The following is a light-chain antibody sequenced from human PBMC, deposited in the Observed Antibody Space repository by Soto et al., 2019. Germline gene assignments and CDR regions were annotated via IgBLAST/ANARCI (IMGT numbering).Light chain of an antibody. CDR2: EVS. V-gene: IGLV2-14*01. CDR3: SSFAGSYTHV. J-gene: IGLJ1*01. Sequence: QSALTQPASVSGSPGQSITISCTGTSSDVGGYDYVSWYQQHPGKAPKLIIYEVSKRPSGVPNRFSGSKSGNTASLTISGLQAEDEADYFCSSFAGSYTHVFGSGTKVTVL. CDR1: SSDVGGYDY.